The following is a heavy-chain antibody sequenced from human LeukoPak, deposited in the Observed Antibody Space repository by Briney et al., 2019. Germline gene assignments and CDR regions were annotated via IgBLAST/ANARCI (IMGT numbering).Heavy chain of an antibody. CDR1: GYTFTGYY. CDR3: ARGYSYGPFPFDY. CDR2: INPNSGGT. D-gene: IGHD5-18*01. J-gene: IGHJ4*02. Sequence: GASVKVSCKASGYTFTGYYMHWVRQAPGQGLEWMGWINPNSGGTNYAQKFQGRVTMTRDTSISTAYMELSRLRSDDTAVYYCARGYSYGPFPFDYWGQGTLVTVSS. V-gene: IGHV1-2*02.